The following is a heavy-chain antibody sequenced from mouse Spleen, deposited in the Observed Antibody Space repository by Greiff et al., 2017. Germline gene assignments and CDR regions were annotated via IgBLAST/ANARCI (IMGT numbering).Heavy chain of an antibody. D-gene: IGHD1-1*01. J-gene: IGHJ4*01. CDR2: IWSGGST. Sequence: VKLMESGPGLVQPSQSLSITCTVSGFSLTSYGVHWVRQSPGKGLEWLGVIWSGGSTDYNAAFISRLSISKDNSKSQVFFKMNSLQADDTAIYYCARWVTTVVAGAMDYWGQGTSVTVSS. CDR3: ARWVTTVVAGAMDY. V-gene: IGHV2-2*01. CDR1: GFSLTSYG.